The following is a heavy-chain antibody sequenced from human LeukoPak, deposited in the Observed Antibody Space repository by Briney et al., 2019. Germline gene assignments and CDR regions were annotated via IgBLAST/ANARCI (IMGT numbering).Heavy chain of an antibody. V-gene: IGHV4-34*01. CDR1: DDSITMYY. J-gene: IGHJ4*02. CDR3: ARHSTPVAGAYYFDY. D-gene: IGHD6-19*01. CDR2: INHSGST. Sequence: SETLSLTCSVSDDSITMYYWSWIRQPPGKGLEWIGEINHSGSTNYNPSLKSRVTISVDTSKNQFSLKLSSVTAADTAVYYCARHSTPVAGAYYFDYWGQGTLVTVSS.